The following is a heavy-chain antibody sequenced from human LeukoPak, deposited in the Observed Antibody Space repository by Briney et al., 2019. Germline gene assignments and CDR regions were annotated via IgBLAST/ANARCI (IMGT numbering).Heavy chain of an antibody. CDR2: ISSSSSYI. Sequence: HPGGSLRLSCAASGFTFSSYSMNWVRQAPGKGLEWVSSISSSSSYIYYADSVKGRFTISRDNAKNSLYLQMNSLRPEDTALYYCAKGSGSGMKYYFDCWGQGTLVTVSS. V-gene: IGHV3-21*04. CDR1: GFTFSSYS. D-gene: IGHD3-10*01. J-gene: IGHJ4*02. CDR3: AKGSGSGMKYYFDC.